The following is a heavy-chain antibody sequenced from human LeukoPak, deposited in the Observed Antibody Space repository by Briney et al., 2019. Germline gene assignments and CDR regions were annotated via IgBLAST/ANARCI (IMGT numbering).Heavy chain of an antibody. CDR1: GGSFSGYY. CDR2: INHSGST. J-gene: IGHJ6*02. V-gene: IGHV4-34*01. CDR3: ARGGQLDYYYYYGMDV. Sequence: SETLSLTCAVYGGSFSGYYWSWIRQPPGKGLEWIGEINHSGSTNYNPSLKSRVTISVDTSKNQFSLKLSSVTAADTAVYYCARGGQLDYYYYYGMDVWGQGTTVTVSS. D-gene: IGHD6-13*01.